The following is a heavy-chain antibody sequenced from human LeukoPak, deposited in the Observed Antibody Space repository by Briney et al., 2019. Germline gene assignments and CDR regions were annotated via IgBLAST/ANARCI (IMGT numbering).Heavy chain of an antibody. CDR2: ISWNSGSI. D-gene: IGHD3-9*01. J-gene: IGHJ4*02. CDR3: AKDITKKTCYDILTGYYPGLNYCGY. CDR1: GFTFDDYA. Sequence: QPGRSLRLSCAASGFTFDDYAMHWVRQAPGKGLEWVSGISWNSGSIGYADSVKGRFTISRDNSKNSLYLQMNSLRAEDTALYYCAKDITKKTCYDILTGYYPGLNYCGYWGQGTLVTVSS. V-gene: IGHV3-9*01.